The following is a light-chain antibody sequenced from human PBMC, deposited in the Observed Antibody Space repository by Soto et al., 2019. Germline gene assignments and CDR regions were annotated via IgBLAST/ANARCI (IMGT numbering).Light chain of an antibody. J-gene: IGLJ1*01. Sequence: QSALTQPASVSGSPGQSITISCTGTSTDVGGYNYVSWYQQHPGKAPKLMIYEVRNRPSGVSNRFSGSKSGNAASLTISGLQAEDEADYYCSSYTNSITPPYVFGTGTKLTVL. CDR1: STDVGGYNY. CDR3: SSYTNSITPPYV. CDR2: EVR. V-gene: IGLV2-14*01.